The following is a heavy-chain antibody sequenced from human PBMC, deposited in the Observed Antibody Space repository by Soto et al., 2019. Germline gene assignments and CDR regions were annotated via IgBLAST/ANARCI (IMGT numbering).Heavy chain of an antibody. D-gene: IGHD2-2*01. J-gene: IGHJ6*03. CDR1: GYTFTSYG. CDR2: ISAYNGNT. V-gene: IGHV1-18*01. Sequence: ASVKVSCKASGYTFTSYGISWVRQAPGQGLEWMGWISAYNGNTNYAQKLQGRVTMTTDTSTSTAYMELRSLRSDDTAVYYCASAVVPAAMLDNYYYYYMDVWGKGTTVTVSS. CDR3: ASAVVPAAMLDNYYYYYMDV.